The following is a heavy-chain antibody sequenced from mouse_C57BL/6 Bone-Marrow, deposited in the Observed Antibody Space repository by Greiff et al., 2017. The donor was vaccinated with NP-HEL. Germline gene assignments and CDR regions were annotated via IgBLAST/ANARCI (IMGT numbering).Heavy chain of an antibody. J-gene: IGHJ2*01. V-gene: IGHV3-6*01. CDR1: GYSITSGYY. CDR2: ISYDGSN. D-gene: IGHD1-1*01. CDR3: ARAAGSSFYYFDY. Sequence: EVKVEESGPGLVKPSQSLSLTCSVTGYSITSGYYWNWIRQFPGNKLEWMGYISYDGSNNYNPSLKNRISITRDTSKNQFFLKLNSVTTEDTATYYCARAAGSSFYYFDYWGQGTTLTVSS.